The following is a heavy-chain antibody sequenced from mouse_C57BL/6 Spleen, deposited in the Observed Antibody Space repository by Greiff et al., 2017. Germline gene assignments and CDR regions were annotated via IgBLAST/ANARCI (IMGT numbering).Heavy chain of an antibody. V-gene: IGHV5-4*01. J-gene: IGHJ1*03. CDR3: ARDRGPGYFDV. Sequence: EVTVVESGGGLVKPGGSLKLSCAASGFTFSSYAMSWVRPTPEKMLEWVATISDGGSYTYYPDNVKGRFTISRDNAKNNLYLQMSDLKAEDTAMYYCARDRGPGYFDVWGTGTTVTVSS. CDR2: ISDGGSYT. CDR1: GFTFSSYA. D-gene: IGHD1-1*02.